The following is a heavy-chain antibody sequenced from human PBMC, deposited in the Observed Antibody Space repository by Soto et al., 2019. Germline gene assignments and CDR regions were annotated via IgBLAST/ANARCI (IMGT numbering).Heavy chain of an antibody. CDR1: GGTFSSYT. CDR3: AREGVSGEQLERPGGWFDP. D-gene: IGHD1-1*01. Sequence: QVQLVQSGAEVKKPGSSVKVSCKASGGTFSSYTISWVRQAPGQGLEWMGRIIPILGIANYAQKFQGRVTITADKSTSTAYMELSSLRSEDRDVYYCAREGVSGEQLERPGGWFDPWGQGTLVTVSS. V-gene: IGHV1-69*08. CDR2: IIPILGIA. J-gene: IGHJ5*02.